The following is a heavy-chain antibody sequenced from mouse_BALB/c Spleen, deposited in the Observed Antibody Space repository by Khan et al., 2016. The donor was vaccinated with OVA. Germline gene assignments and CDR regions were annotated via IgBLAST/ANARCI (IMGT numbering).Heavy chain of an antibody. V-gene: IGHV1-77*01. J-gene: IGHJ3*01. Sequence: QVQLQESGAELASPGASVKLSCKASGYSFTDYYINWVKQRTGQGLEWIGEISPGSGDTYYNEKFKGKATLTADKSYSTAYMQLSSLTAEASAVYFCARRNYFGYTFAYWGQGTLVTVSA. CDR1: GYSFTDYY. D-gene: IGHD1-2*01. CDR2: ISPGSGDT. CDR3: ARRNYFGYTFAY.